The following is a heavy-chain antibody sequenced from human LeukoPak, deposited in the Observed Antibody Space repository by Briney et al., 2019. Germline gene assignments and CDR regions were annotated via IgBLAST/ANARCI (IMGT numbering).Heavy chain of an antibody. CDR3: ARVYCSSTSCYRNYYYMDV. J-gene: IGHJ6*03. D-gene: IGHD2-2*01. V-gene: IGHV1-69*05. CDR2: IIPILGTA. CDR1: GGTFSSYA. Sequence: SVKVSCKASGGTFSSYAISWVRQAPGQGLEWMGGIIPILGTANYAQKFQGRVTITTDESTSTAYMELSSLRSEDTAVYYCARVYCSSTSCYRNYYYMDVWGKGTTVTVSS.